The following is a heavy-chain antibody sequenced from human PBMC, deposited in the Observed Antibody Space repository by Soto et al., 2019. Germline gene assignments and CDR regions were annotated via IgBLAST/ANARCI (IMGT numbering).Heavy chain of an antibody. CDR2: ISYSGTA. CDR3: MRSHGAY. J-gene: IGHJ4*02. V-gene: IGHV4-61*01. CDR1: GGSVSSGPYH. D-gene: IGHD2-8*01. Sequence: QVQLQESGPGLVKTSETLSLTCTVSGGSVSSGPYHWNWVRQPPGKGLEWIGHISYSGTANYNPSLRGRVIMATDTSMNQFSLRLTSGTAADTAVYYCMRSHGAYLGQGARVTVSP.